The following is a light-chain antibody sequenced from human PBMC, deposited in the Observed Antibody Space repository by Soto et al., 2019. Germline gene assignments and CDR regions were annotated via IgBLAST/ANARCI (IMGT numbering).Light chain of an antibody. V-gene: IGKV1-39*01. Sequence: DIQMTQSPSSLSASVGDRVTITCRASQSISSYLNWYQQKPGKAPKVLISGASSLQSGVPLRFSGSGSGTDFTLTISSLQSEDFASYYCQHSHSTPLTFGGGTKVDIK. CDR1: QSISSY. CDR3: QHSHSTPLT. CDR2: GAS. J-gene: IGKJ4*01.